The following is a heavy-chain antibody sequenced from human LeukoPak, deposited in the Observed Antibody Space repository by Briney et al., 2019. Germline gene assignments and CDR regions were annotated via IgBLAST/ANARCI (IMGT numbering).Heavy chain of an antibody. D-gene: IGHD4-23*01. J-gene: IGHJ3*02. Sequence: GGSLRLSCEASGFTFSSYAMHWVRQAPGKGLEWVAVISYDGSNKYYADSVKGRFTISRDNSKNTLYLQMNSLRAEDTAVYYCARDGGRGYGGPGNDAFDIWGQGTMVTVSS. V-gene: IGHV3-30-3*01. CDR3: ARDGGRGYGGPGNDAFDI. CDR1: GFTFSSYA. CDR2: ISYDGSNK.